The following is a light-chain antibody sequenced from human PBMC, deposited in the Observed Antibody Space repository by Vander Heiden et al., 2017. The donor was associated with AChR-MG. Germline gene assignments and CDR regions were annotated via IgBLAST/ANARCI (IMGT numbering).Light chain of an antibody. J-gene: IGKJ1*01. CDR1: QSIGIY. CDR2: SAS. Sequence: DIQMTQSPSSLSASVGDRVTITCRASQSIGIYFNWFQQKPGEAPKLLIHSASTLQTGVPSRFAGSGSGTDFTLTISRLQPEDFGIYYCQLSYSPWSFGQGTRVDIK. CDR3: QLSYSPWS. V-gene: IGKV1-39*01.